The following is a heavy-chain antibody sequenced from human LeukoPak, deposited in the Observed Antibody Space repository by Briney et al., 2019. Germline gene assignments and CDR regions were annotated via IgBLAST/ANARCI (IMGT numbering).Heavy chain of an antibody. V-gene: IGHV4-34*01. CDR2: IYHSGST. CDR1: GGSFSGYY. CDR3: ARAGHYEGQDY. Sequence: PSETLSLTCAVYGGSFSGYYWSWIRQPPGKGLEWIGSIYHSGSTYYNPSLKSRVTISVDTSKNQFSLKLSSVTAADTAVYYCARAGHYEGQDYWGQGTLITVSS. J-gene: IGHJ4*02. D-gene: IGHD4-17*01.